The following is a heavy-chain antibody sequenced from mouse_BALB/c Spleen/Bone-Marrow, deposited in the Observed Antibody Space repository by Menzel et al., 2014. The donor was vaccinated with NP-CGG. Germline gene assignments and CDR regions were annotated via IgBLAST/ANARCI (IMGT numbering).Heavy chain of an antibody. CDR2: SYPSNIIT. CDR1: GYTFTTYY. CDR3: ARWLLPYYAMDY. V-gene: IGHV1S56*01. D-gene: IGHD2-3*01. J-gene: IGHJ4*01. Sequence: QVQLQQSGLELVKPGASVRMSCKASGYTFTTYYIHWVKQRPGQGLEWIGWSYPSNIITNYNEKFGGKATLTADKSSSTAYMQLSSLTSEDSAVYFCARWLLPYYAMDYWGQGTSVTVSS.